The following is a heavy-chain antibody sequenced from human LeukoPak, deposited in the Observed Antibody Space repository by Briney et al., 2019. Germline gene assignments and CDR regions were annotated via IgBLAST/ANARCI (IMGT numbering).Heavy chain of an antibody. CDR3: ARLMVRGVIIQGFDY. Sequence: SETLSLTCAVSGCSISSYYWSWIRQPPGKGLEWIGYIYYSGSTNYNPSLKSRVNISVDTSKNHFSLKLSSVTAADTAVYYCARLMVRGVIIQGFDYWGQGTLVTVSS. D-gene: IGHD3-10*01. CDR1: GCSISSYY. CDR2: IYYSGST. J-gene: IGHJ4*02. V-gene: IGHV4-59*08.